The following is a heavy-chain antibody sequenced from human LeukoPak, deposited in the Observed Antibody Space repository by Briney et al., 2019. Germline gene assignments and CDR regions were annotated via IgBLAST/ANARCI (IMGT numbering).Heavy chain of an antibody. CDR1: GGTFSSYA. Sequence: GASVKVSCKASGGTFSSYAVSWVRQAPGQGLEWMGGIIPIFGTANYAQKFQGRVTITADKSTSTAYMELSSLRSEDTAVYYCARVGARSGYDVFLGYWGQETLVTVSS. D-gene: IGHD5-12*01. CDR2: IIPIFGTA. CDR3: ARVGARSGYDVFLGY. J-gene: IGHJ4*02. V-gene: IGHV1-69*06.